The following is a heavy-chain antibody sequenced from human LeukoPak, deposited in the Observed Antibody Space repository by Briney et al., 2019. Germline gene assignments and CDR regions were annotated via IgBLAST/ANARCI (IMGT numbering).Heavy chain of an antibody. CDR1: GYTFTSYG. Sequence: GASVKVSCKASGYTFTSYGISWVRQAPGQGLEWMGWISAYNGNTNYAQKLQGRVTMTTDTSTSTAYMELRSLRSDDTAVYYCAKEIGMIVVDAFDIWGQGTMVTISS. CDR2: ISAYNGNT. CDR3: AKEIGMIVVDAFDI. J-gene: IGHJ3*02. D-gene: IGHD3-22*01. V-gene: IGHV1-18*01.